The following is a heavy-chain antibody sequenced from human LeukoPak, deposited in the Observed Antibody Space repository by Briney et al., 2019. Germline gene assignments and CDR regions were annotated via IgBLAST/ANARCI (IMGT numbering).Heavy chain of an antibody. J-gene: IGHJ4*02. CDR2: ISYDGSNK. CDR3: ARGLWGGGDLIPSDY. Sequence: GGSLRPSCAASGFTFSSYAMHWVRQAPGKGLEWVAVISYDGSNKYYADSVKGRFTISRDNSKNTLYLQMNSLRAEDTAVYYCARGLWGGGDLIPSDYWGQGTLVTVSS. V-gene: IGHV3-30-3*01. D-gene: IGHD2-21*02. CDR1: GFTFSSYA.